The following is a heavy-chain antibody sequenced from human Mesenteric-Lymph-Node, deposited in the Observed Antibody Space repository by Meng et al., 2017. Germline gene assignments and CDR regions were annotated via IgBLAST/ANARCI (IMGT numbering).Heavy chain of an antibody. D-gene: IGHD6-25*01. CDR1: GFTFDDYA. J-gene: IGHJ4*02. CDR2: IKQDGSEK. Sequence: GGSLRLSCAASGFTFDDYAMHWVRQAPGKGLEWVASIKQDGSEKNYVDSVKGRFTISRDNAKNSLYLQMNSLRVEDTAVYYCSRTQQRIYWGQGALVTVSS. V-gene: IGHV3-7*01. CDR3: SRTQQRIY.